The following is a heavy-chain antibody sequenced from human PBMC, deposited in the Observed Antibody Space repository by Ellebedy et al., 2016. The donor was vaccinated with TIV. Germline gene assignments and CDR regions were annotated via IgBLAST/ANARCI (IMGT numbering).Heavy chain of an antibody. CDR2: IYYSGST. Sequence: SETLSLXXTVSGGSISYYYWSWIRQPPGKGLEWIGYIYYSGSTNYNPSLKSRVTISVDTSKNQFSLKLSSVTAADTAVYYCARVDYYEYHFDYWGQGTLVTVSS. D-gene: IGHD3-22*01. J-gene: IGHJ4*02. V-gene: IGHV4-59*13. CDR3: ARVDYYEYHFDY. CDR1: GGSISYYY.